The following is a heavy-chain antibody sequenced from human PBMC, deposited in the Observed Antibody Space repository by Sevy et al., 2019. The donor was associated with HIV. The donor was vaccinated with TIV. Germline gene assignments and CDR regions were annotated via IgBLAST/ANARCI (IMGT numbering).Heavy chain of an antibody. CDR3: ARDMLGYCSSTSCYAEGYFDY. V-gene: IGHV4-59*01. CDR1: GGSISSYY. Sequence: SETLSLTCTVSGGSISSYYWSWIRQPPGKGLEWIGYIYYSGSTNYNPSLKSRVTISVDTSKYQFSLKLSSVTAADTAVYYCARDMLGYCSSTSCYAEGYFDYWGQGTLVTVSS. J-gene: IGHJ4*02. CDR2: IYYSGST. D-gene: IGHD2-2*01.